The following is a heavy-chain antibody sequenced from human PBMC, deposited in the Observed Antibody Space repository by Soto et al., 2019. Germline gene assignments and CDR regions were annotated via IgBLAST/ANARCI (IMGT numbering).Heavy chain of an antibody. CDR1: GFTYTSHA. J-gene: IGHJ6*02. Sequence: QTGGSLRLSCAASGFTYTSHAMSWVRQAPGKGLEWVSSISGSGNSKYYTDSVKGRFTISRDNSKNTMSLQMNSLRGEDTAVYFCAKSFGRNFPYYYYYGMDVWGLGTTVTVSS. CDR2: ISGSGNSK. V-gene: IGHV3-23*01. CDR3: AKSFGRNFPYYYYYGMDV. D-gene: IGHD1-7*01.